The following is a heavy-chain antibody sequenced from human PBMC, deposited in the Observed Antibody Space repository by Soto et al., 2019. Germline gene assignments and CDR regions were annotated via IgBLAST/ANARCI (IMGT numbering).Heavy chain of an antibody. V-gene: IGHV3-7*01. D-gene: IGHD3-22*01. CDR2: INQDGSEK. J-gene: IGHJ4*02. CDR3: ARGTNFDDDSGYFDY. Sequence: EVQLVESGGGLVQPGGSLRLSCAASGFTFSNYWMSWVRQAPGKGLEWVANINQDGSEKNYVDSVKGRFTMSRDNAKNSLLVQMDSLRAEDTAVYYCARGTNFDDDSGYFDYWGQGTLVTVSP. CDR1: GFTFSNYW.